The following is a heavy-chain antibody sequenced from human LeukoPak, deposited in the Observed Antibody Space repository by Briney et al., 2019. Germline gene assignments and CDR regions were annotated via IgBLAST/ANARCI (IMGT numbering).Heavy chain of an antibody. J-gene: IGHJ4*02. D-gene: IGHD6-19*01. V-gene: IGHV1-18*04. Sequence: ASVKVSCKASGYTFTGYYMHWVRQAPGQGLEWMGWINPNSGNTNYAQKLQGRVTMTTDTSTSTAYMELRSLRSDDTAVYYCARDDYSSGWYYFDYWGQGTLVTVSS. CDR1: GYTFTGYY. CDR2: INPNSGNT. CDR3: ARDDYSSGWYYFDY.